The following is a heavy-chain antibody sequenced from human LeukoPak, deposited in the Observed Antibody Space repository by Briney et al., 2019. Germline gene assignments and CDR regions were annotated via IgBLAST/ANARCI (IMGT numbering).Heavy chain of an antibody. J-gene: IGHJ5*02. CDR3: ARTYCSSTSCYRGWFDP. V-gene: IGHV1-46*01. D-gene: IGHD2-2*02. CDR2: INPSGGST. Sequence: ASVKVSCKASGYTFTSYYMHWVRQAPGQGLEWMGIINPSGGSTSYAQKFQGRVTMTRDTSTSTVYMELSSLRSEDTAVYYCARTYCSSTSCYRGWFDPWGQGTLVTVSS. CDR1: GYTFTSYY.